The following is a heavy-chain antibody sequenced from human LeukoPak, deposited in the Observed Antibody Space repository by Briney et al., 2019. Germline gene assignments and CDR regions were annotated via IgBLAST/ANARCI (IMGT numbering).Heavy chain of an antibody. D-gene: IGHD4-23*01. CDR3: ARDFEYGGQTGYFDL. V-gene: IGHV4-34*01. CDR1: GGSISSYY. Sequence: SETLSLTCTVSGGSISSYYWSWIRQPPGKGLEWIGEINHSGSTNYNPSFKSRVTISVDTSKNQFSLKLSSVTAADTAVYYCARDFEYGGQTGYFDLWGRGTLVTVSS. CDR2: INHSGST. J-gene: IGHJ2*01.